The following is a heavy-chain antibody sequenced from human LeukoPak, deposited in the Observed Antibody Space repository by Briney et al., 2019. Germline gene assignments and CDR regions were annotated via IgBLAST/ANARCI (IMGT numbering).Heavy chain of an antibody. V-gene: IGHV3-48*04. CDR1: GFTFSSYG. D-gene: IGHD2-2*02. J-gene: IGHJ4*02. CDR3: AKDDCSSTSCYKGGDY. Sequence: PGGSLRLSCAASGFTFSSYGMHWVRQAPGKGLEWVSYISSSGSTIYYADSVKGRFTISRDNAKNTLYLQMNSLRAEDTAIYYCAKDDCSSTSCYKGGDYWGQGTLVTVSS. CDR2: ISSSGSTI.